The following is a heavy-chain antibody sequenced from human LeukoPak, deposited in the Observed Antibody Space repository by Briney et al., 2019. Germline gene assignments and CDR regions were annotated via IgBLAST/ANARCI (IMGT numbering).Heavy chain of an antibody. J-gene: IGHJ4*02. D-gene: IGHD5-24*01. CDR1: GFTVSSNY. CDR2: IYSGGNT. V-gene: IGHV3-53*01. CDR3: ARRDGKNFYFDY. Sequence: GGSLRLSCAASGFTVSSNYMSWVRQAPGKGLEWVSFIYSGGNTYYTDSVKGRFTISRDNTKNTLYLQMNSLRAEDTAVYYCARRDGKNFYFDYWGQGTLVTVSS.